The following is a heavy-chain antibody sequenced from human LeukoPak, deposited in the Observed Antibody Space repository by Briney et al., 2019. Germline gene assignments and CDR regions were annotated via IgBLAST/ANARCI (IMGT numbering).Heavy chain of an antibody. Sequence: ASVEVSCKAFGYTFTGYYMHWVRQAPGQGLEWMGWINPNSGGTNYAQKFQGWVTMTRDTSISTAYMELSRLRSDDTAVYYCARDQEGKRNWFDPWGQGTLVTVSS. CDR3: ARDQEGKRNWFDP. CDR1: GYTFTGYY. J-gene: IGHJ5*02. CDR2: INPNSGGT. V-gene: IGHV1-2*04.